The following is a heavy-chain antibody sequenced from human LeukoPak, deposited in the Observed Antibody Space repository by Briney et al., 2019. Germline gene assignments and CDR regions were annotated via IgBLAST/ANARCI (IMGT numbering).Heavy chain of an antibody. CDR1: GFTFSDYI. CDR2: IRRGSNSYTT. D-gene: IGHD3-16*01. CDR3: TRDGGDSINTAFDI. Sequence: PGGSLRLSCAAFGFTFSDYILDWVRQAPGKGLEWVGRIRRGSNSYTTEYAASVKARFIISRDDSQNSLFLHMYSLKTEDTAVYYCTRDGGDSINTAFDIWGRGTMVTVSS. V-gene: IGHV3-72*01. J-gene: IGHJ3*02.